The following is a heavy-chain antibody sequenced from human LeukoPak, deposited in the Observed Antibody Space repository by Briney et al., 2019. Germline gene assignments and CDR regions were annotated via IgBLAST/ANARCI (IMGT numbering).Heavy chain of an antibody. J-gene: IGHJ4*02. CDR3: AARAIFAFDY. Sequence: PGGSLRLSCAASGLTFSSCGMHWVRQAPGKGLEWVAVISYDGSTIYYADSVKGRFTISRDNSKNTQHLQMNSLRTEDTAVYYCAARAIFAFDYWGQGTLVTVSS. V-gene: IGHV3-30*03. CDR2: ISYDGSTI. D-gene: IGHD3-3*01. CDR1: GLTFSSCG.